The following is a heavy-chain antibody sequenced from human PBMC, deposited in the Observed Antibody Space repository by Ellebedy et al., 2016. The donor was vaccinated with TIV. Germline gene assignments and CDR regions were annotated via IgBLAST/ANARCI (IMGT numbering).Heavy chain of an antibody. D-gene: IGHD2-15*01. V-gene: IGHV4-34*01. Sequence: SETLSLXCTVSGGSISSYYWSWIRQPPGKGLEWIGEINHSGSTKYNPSLKSRVTISIDTSKSQFSLKLSSVTAADTAVYYCAREARYCSGGSCYYYYYYMDVWGKGTTVTVSS. CDR2: INHSGST. CDR3: AREARYCSGGSCYYYYYYMDV. CDR1: GGSISSYY. J-gene: IGHJ6*03.